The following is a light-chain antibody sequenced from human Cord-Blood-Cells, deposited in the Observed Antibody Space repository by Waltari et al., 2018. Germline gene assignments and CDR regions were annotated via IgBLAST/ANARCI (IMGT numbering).Light chain of an antibody. J-gene: IGKJ1*01. Sequence: EIVLPHSPATLSLSPGERATLSCRASQSVSSYLAWYQQKPGQAPRLLIYDASNRATGIPARFSGSGSGTDFTLTISSLEPEDFAVYYCQQRSNWPTFGQGTKVEIK. CDR1: QSVSSY. V-gene: IGKV3-11*01. CDR3: QQRSNWPT. CDR2: DAS.